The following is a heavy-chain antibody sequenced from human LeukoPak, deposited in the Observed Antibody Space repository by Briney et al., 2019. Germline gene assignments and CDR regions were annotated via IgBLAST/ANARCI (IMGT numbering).Heavy chain of an antibody. J-gene: IGHJ4*02. V-gene: IGHV4-4*02. D-gene: IGHD1-20*01. CDR3: ASSQVPYNWNLDY. Sequence: PSGTLSLTCAVSGGSISSSNWWSWVRQPPGKGLEWIGEIYHSGSTNYNPSLKSRVTISVDKSKNQFSLKLSSVTAADTAVYYCASSQVPYNWNLDYWGQGTLVTVSS. CDR1: GGSISSSNW. CDR2: IYHSGST.